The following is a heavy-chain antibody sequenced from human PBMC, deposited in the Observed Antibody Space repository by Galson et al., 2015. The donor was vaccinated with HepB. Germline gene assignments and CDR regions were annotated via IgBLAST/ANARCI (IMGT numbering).Heavy chain of an antibody. J-gene: IGHJ3*02. V-gene: IGHV6-1*01. CDR3: AKTRGFSYDTAKNAFDI. Sequence: CAISGDCVSSDSAVWNWIRQSPSRGLEWLGRTYYRSKWYNDYTVSLKSRITINPDTSKNQFSLLLDSVTPDDTAVYYCAKTRGFSYDTAKNAFDIWGQGTVVTVSS. CDR2: TYYRSKWYN. CDR1: GDCVSSDSAV. D-gene: IGHD3-22*01.